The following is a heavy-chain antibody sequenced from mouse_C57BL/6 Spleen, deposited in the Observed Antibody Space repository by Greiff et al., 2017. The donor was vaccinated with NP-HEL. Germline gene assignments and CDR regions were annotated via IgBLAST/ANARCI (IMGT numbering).Heavy chain of an antibody. J-gene: IGHJ3*01. Sequence: EVQRVESGGDLVKPGGSLKLSCAASGFTFSSYGMSWVRQTPDKRLEWVATISSGGSYTYYPDSVKGRFTISRDNAKNTLYLQMSSLKSEDTAMYYCARHNYGSSPWFAYWGQGTLVTVSA. CDR1: GFTFSSYG. CDR3: ARHNYGSSPWFAY. D-gene: IGHD1-1*01. V-gene: IGHV5-6*01. CDR2: ISSGGSYT.